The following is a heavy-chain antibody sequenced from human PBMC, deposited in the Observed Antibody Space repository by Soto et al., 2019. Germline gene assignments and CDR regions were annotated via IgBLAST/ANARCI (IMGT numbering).Heavy chain of an antibody. CDR3: ARDLGYGGNSGAFDV. CDR1: GYTFTNYY. CDR2: INPNRGGT. D-gene: IGHD4-17*01. Sequence: QVQLVQSGAEVKKPGASVKVSCEASGYTFTNYYIYLVRQARGQGLEWMGWINPNRGGTNFAQKFQGRVSMTRDTSITTAYMELNRLTSDDTAFDYCARDLGYGGNSGAFDVWGQGTMITVSS. J-gene: IGHJ3*01. V-gene: IGHV1-2*02.